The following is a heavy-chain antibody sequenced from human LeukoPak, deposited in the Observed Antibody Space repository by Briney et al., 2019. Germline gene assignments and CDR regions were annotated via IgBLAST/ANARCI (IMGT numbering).Heavy chain of an antibody. V-gene: IGHV4-34*01. CDR3: ARDHGDNAIDY. J-gene: IGHJ4*02. D-gene: IGHD4-17*01. CDR2: INHSGST. CDR1: GGSVSGDY. Sequence: SETLSLTCAVYGGSVSGDYWSWIRQPPGKGPEWIGEINHSGSTNYNPSLKSRVTISVDTSKNQFSLKLSSVTAADTAVYYCARDHGDNAIDYWGQGTLVTVSS.